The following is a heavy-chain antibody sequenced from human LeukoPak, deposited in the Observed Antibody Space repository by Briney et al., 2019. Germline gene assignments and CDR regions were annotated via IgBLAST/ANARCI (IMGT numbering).Heavy chain of an antibody. D-gene: IGHD3-3*01. CDR3: ARGRRYYDFWSGPVFDY. CDR2: ISAYNGNT. CDR1: GYTFTSYG. J-gene: IGHJ4*02. V-gene: IGHV1-18*01. Sequence: ASVKVSCKASGYTFTSYGISWVRQAPGQGLEWMGWISAYNGNTNYAQKLQGRVTMTTDTSTSTAYMELRSLRSDDPAVYYCARGRRYYDFWSGPVFDYWGQGTLVTVSS.